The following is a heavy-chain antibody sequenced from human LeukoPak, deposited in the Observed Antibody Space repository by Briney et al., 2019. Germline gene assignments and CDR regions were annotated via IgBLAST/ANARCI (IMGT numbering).Heavy chain of an antibody. CDR1: GGSISSYY. D-gene: IGHD2-15*01. V-gene: IGHV4-59*01. CDR2: IYYSGST. J-gene: IGHJ4*02. CDR3: ASTISGGSKTGFDY. Sequence: SETLSLTCTVSGGSISSYYWSWIRQPPGKGLEWIGYIYYSGSTNYNPSLKSRATISVDTSKNQFSLKLSSVAAADTAVYYCASTISGGSKTGFDYWGQGTLVTVSS.